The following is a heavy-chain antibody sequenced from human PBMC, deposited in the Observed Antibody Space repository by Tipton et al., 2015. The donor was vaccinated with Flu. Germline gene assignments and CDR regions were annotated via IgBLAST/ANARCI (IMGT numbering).Heavy chain of an antibody. V-gene: IGHV4-4*07. Sequence: TLSLTCNVSGDSINTYFWSWLRQPAGKGLEWVGRTHTKGVTRYNPSLNSRVTMSIDTSKSQFSLKLSSVTAADTAVYYCARLKLFGLVNHDFYYGFDVWGQGTTVTVS. J-gene: IGHJ6*02. CDR2: THTKGVT. D-gene: IGHD3/OR15-3a*01. CDR1: GDSINTYF. CDR3: ARLKLFGLVNHDFYYGFDV.